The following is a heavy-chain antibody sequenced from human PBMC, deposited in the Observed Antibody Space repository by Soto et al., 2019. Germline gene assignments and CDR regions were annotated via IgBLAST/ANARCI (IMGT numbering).Heavy chain of an antibody. V-gene: IGHV3-21*01. Sequence: GSLKLSCAASGFTFSSYSMNWVRQAPGKGLEWVSSISSSSSYIYYADSVKGRFTISRDNAKNSLYLQMNSLRAEDTAVYYCARDLIPPYYDFWSGYHDYWGQGTLVTVSS. CDR2: ISSSSSYI. D-gene: IGHD3-3*01. J-gene: IGHJ4*02. CDR3: ARDLIPPYYDFWSGYHDY. CDR1: GFTFSSYS.